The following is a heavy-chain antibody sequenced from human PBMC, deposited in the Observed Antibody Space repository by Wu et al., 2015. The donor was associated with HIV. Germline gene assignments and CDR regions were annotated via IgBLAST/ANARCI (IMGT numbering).Heavy chain of an antibody. D-gene: IGHD3-22*01. V-gene: IGHV1-2*02. CDR3: ALSPDYYDSSGSFDY. CDR2: INPNSGGT. CDR1: GYTFTGYY. Sequence: QVQLVQSGAEVKKPGASVKVSCKASGYTFTGYYMHWVRQAPGQGLEWMGWINPNSGGTNYAQKFQGRVTMTRDTSISTAYMELSRLRSDDTAVYYCALSPDYYDSSGSFDYWGQGTLVTVSS. J-gene: IGHJ4*02.